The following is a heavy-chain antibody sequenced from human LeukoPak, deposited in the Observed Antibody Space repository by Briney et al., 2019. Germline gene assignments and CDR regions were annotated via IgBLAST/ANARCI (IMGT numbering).Heavy chain of an antibody. Sequence: GGSLRLSCAASGFTFSSYGMHWVRQAPGKGLEWVAVIWYGGSNKYYADSVKGRFTISRDNSKNTLYLQMNSLRAEDTAVYYCAKSFYSGSGNFEEYFDHWGQGILVTVSS. CDR2: IWYGGSNK. CDR3: AKSFYSGSGNFEEYFDH. V-gene: IGHV3-33*08. J-gene: IGHJ4*02. D-gene: IGHD3-10*01. CDR1: GFTFSSYG.